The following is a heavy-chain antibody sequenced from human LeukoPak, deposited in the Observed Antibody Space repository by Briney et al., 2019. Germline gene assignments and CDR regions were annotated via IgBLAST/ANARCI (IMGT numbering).Heavy chain of an antibody. V-gene: IGHV1-18*01. Sequence: GASVKVSCKASGYTFTNYGISWVRRAPGQGLEWMGWISIYNGNTDYAQKLRGRVTMTTDTSTSTAYMELRSLRSDDTAVYYCARITYDFWSGYYMPDDPWGQGTLVTVSS. CDR2: ISIYNGNT. D-gene: IGHD3-3*01. CDR3: ARITYDFWSGYYMPDDP. J-gene: IGHJ5*02. CDR1: GYTFTNYG.